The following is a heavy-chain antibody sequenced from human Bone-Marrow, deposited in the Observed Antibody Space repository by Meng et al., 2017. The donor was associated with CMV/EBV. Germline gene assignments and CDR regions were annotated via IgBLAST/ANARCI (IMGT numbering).Heavy chain of an antibody. V-gene: IGHV1-46*01. CDR3: ARVVSGYLFDY. D-gene: IGHD3-22*01. Sequence: ASVKVSCKASGYTFTNCFIHWVRQAPGQGLEWMARINPSGDSTTYAQKFQGRVTMTRDTSTSTVYMELSSLRSEDTAVYYCARVVSGYLFDYWGQGTLVTVSS. CDR1: GYTFTNCF. CDR2: INPSGDST. J-gene: IGHJ4*02.